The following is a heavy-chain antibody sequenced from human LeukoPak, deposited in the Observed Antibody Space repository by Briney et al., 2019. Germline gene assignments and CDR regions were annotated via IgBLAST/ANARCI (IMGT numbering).Heavy chain of an antibody. J-gene: IGHJ4*02. CDR2: ISYDGSNK. CDR3: ARALIVATGGIDY. CDR1: GFSFSSYA. Sequence: GGSLRLSCAASGFSFSSYAMHWVRQAPGNGLEWVAVISYDGSNKYYADSVKGRFTVSRDNSKNTVYLQMNSLRPEDTALYYCARALIVATGGIDYWGQGTLVTVSS. D-gene: IGHD5-12*01. V-gene: IGHV3-30-3*01.